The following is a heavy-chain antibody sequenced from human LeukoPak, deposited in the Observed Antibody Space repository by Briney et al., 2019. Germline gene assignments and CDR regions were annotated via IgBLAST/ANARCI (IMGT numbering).Heavy chain of an antibody. V-gene: IGHV4-59*01. J-gene: IGHJ6*02. Sequence: SETLSLTCSVSGGSISSYYWSWIRQPPGKALEWIGYTYYSGSTNYNPSLKSRVTISVDTSKNQFSLKLSSVTAADTAVYYCARVTRGSYYYGTDVWGQGTTVTVFS. CDR1: GGSISSYY. CDR2: TYYSGST. CDR3: ARVTRGSYYYGTDV. D-gene: IGHD1-26*01.